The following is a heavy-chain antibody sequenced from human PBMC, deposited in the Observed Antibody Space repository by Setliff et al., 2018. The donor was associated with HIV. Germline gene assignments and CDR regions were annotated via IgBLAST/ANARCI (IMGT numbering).Heavy chain of an antibody. CDR1: GGSISSSSYY. Sequence: LSLTCAVSGGSISSSSYYWGWIRQPLGKGLEWIGIIYYTGNTYYNPSLKSRVTISVDTSKNQFSLKLSSVTAADTAVYYCASSVAGSGPNWFDPWG. CDR3: ASSVAGSGPNWFDP. V-gene: IGHV4-39*01. CDR2: IYYTGNT. J-gene: IGHJ5*02. D-gene: IGHD6-19*01.